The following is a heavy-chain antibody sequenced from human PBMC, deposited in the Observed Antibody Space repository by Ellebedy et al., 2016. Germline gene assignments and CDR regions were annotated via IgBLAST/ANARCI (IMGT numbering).Heavy chain of an antibody. CDR3: ATDRGEWGLLSFYDS. CDR1: GFSFSTCR. V-gene: IGHV3-21*06. D-gene: IGHD2/OR15-2a*01. Sequence: GESLKISCASSGFSFSTCRMNWVRQPPGKGLEWVASISSDAHYLNYTESVKGRFAISRDNAKNSLYLQMNSLTAEDTVVFYCATDRGEWGLLSFYDSWGQGTRVTVST. J-gene: IGHJ5*01. CDR2: ISSDAHYL.